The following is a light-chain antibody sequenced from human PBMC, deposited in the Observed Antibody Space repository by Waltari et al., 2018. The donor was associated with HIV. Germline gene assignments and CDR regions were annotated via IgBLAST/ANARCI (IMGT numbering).Light chain of an antibody. Sequence: EIVLTQSPGTLSLSPGERATLSCRASQSVSSSYLAWYQQKPGQAPRLLIYGASSRATGLPDRFSGSGSGTDFTLTISRLEPEDFAVYYCQQYGRLPRTFGQGTKVEI. CDR1: QSVSSSY. CDR2: GAS. CDR3: QQYGRLPRT. V-gene: IGKV3-20*01. J-gene: IGKJ1*01.